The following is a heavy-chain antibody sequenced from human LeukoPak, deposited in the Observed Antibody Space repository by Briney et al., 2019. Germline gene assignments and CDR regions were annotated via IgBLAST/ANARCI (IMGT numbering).Heavy chain of an antibody. J-gene: IGHJ6*03. D-gene: IGHD1-7*01. V-gene: IGHV5-51*01. Sequence: GESLKISCKGSGYSFTSYWIGWVRQMPGKGLEWMGIIYPGDSDTRYSPSFQGQVTISADKSISTAYLQWSSLKASDTAMYYCARSLGGTTDYYYYMDVWGKGTTVTVSS. CDR2: IYPGDSDT. CDR1: GYSFTSYW. CDR3: ARSLGGTTDYYYYMDV.